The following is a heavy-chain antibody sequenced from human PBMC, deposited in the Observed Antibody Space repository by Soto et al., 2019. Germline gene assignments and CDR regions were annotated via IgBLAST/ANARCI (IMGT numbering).Heavy chain of an antibody. D-gene: IGHD3-10*01. V-gene: IGHV3-53*02. CDR1: GFTVNRNY. CDR2: IYSGGST. CDR3: ARGGSGSYYNFDY. Sequence: EVRLVETGGGLIQPGGSLRVSCAASGFTVNRNYMSWVRQAPGKGLEWVSVIYSGGSTYYADSVKGRFTISRDNSKNTLYFQMNILRAEDTAVYYCARGGSGSYYNFDYGGQGTLVTVSS. J-gene: IGHJ4*02.